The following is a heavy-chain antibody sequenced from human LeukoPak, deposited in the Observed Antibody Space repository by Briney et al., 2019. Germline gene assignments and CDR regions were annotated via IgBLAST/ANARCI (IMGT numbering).Heavy chain of an antibody. CDR1: GFTFSSYA. D-gene: IGHD6-19*01. J-gene: IGHJ4*02. Sequence: GGSLRLSCAASGFTFSSYAMSWVRQAPGRGLEWVSAISGSGGSTYYADSVKGRFTISRDNSKNTLYLQMNSLRAEDTAVYYCAKDRGSGSTFDYWGQGTLVTVSS. CDR3: AKDRGSGSTFDY. V-gene: IGHV3-23*01. CDR2: ISGSGGST.